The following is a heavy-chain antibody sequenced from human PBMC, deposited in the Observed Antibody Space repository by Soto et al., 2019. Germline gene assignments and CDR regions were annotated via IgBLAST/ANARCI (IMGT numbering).Heavy chain of an antibody. J-gene: IGHJ6*03. D-gene: IGHD6-6*01. V-gene: IGHV4-39*01. CDR1: GGSISSSSYY. CDR3: ATSIAAGRNYYYYMDV. CDR2: IYYSGST. Sequence: SETLSLTCTVSGGSISSSSYYWGWIRQPPGKGLEWIGSIYYSGSTYYNPSLKSRVTISVDTSKNQFSLKLSSVTAADTAVYYCATSIAAGRNYYYYMDVWGKGTTVTVSS.